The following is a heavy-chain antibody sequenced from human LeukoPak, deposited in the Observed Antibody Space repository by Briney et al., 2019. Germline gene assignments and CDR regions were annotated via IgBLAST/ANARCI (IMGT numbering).Heavy chain of an antibody. CDR1: GGSISIGGYY. D-gene: IGHD3-10*01. CDR2: IYYSGST. Sequence: SETLSLTCTVSGGSISIGGYYWSWIRQHPGKGLEWIGYIYYSGSTYYNPSLKSRVTISVDTSKNQFSLKLSSVTAADTAVYYCASAIDYYGSGSYSYWGQGTLVTVSS. CDR3: ASAIDYYGSGSYSY. J-gene: IGHJ4*02. V-gene: IGHV4-31*03.